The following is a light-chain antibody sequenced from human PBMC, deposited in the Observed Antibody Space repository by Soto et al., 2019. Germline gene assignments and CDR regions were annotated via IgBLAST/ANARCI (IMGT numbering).Light chain of an antibody. J-gene: IGKJ2*01. CDR1: QSVSNSY. CDR2: GAS. CDR3: QQYGSSPYT. V-gene: IGKV3-20*01. Sequence: EIVLTQSPGTLSLSPGERATLSCRASQSVSNSYLAWYQQKPGQAPRLLIYGASSRATGIPDRFSGSGSGTDFTLTISRLEPEDFAVYYCQQYGSSPYTFGQGTTLEIK.